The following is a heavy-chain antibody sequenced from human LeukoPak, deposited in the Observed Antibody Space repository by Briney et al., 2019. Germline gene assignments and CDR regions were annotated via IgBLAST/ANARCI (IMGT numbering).Heavy chain of an antibody. D-gene: IGHD3-3*01. Sequence: GGSLRLSCAASGFTFSSYAMHWVRQAPGKGLEWVAVISYDGSNKYYADSVKGRFTISRDNSKNTLYLQMNSLRAEDTAVYYCAREVDFWNYYGMDVWGPRDHGHRLL. CDR2: ISYDGSNK. CDR3: AREVDFWNYYGMDV. CDR1: GFTFSSYA. V-gene: IGHV3-30-3*01. J-gene: IGHJ6*01.